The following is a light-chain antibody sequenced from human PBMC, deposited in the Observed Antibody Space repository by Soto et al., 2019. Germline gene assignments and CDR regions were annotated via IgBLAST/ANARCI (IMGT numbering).Light chain of an antibody. J-gene: IGLJ2*01. CDR3: TSWTTSTTMI. Sequence: QSALTQPASVSRSPGQSITISCTGTRSDIGAYNFVSWYQQHPGEVPKLMLYDVNVRPSGVSNRFSGSKSGNTASLTISGLQAEDEADYYCTSWTTSTTMIFGGGTKVTVL. CDR2: DVN. V-gene: IGLV2-14*03. CDR1: RSDIGAYNF.